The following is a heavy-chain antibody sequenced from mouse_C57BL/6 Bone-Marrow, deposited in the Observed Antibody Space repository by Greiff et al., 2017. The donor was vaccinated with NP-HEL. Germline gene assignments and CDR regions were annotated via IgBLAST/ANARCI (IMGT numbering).Heavy chain of an antibody. V-gene: IGHV5-12*01. CDR2: ISNGGGST. J-gene: IGHJ3*01. D-gene: IGHD2-3*01. Sequence: EVQGVESGGGLVQPGGSLKLSCAASGFTFSDYYMYWVRQTPEKRLEWVAYISNGGGSTYYPDTVKGRFTITRDNAKNTVYLQMSRLKSEDTAMYYCARRSDGYCFGYWGQGNLVPVTA. CDR3: ARRSDGYCFGY. CDR1: GFTFSDYY.